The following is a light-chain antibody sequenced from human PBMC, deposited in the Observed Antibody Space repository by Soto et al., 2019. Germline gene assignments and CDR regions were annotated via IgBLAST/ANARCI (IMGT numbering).Light chain of an antibody. V-gene: IGLV6-57*01. J-gene: IGLJ3*02. CDR1: SGSIGSSY. CDR3: QSYDTSNPLV. Sequence: NFMLTQPHSVSASPGKTVTISCTRSSGSIGSSYVQWYQQRPGSSPTTVIFEDNQRPTGVPVRFSGSIDSSSNSASLVISGLRTEDEADYYCQSYDTSNPLVFGGGTMVTVL. CDR2: EDN.